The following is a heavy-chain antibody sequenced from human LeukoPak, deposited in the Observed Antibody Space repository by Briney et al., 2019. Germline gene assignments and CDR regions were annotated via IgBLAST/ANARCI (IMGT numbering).Heavy chain of an antibody. CDR3: ARDEGPLKMATIGDAFDI. Sequence: GGSLRLSCAASGFTFSSYSMNWVRQAPGKGLEWVSSISSSSSYIYYADSVKGRFTISRDNAKNSLYLQMNSLRAEDTAVYYCARDEGPLKMATIGDAFDIWGQGTMVTVSS. CDR2: ISSSSSYI. V-gene: IGHV3-21*01. CDR1: GFTFSSYS. D-gene: IGHD5-24*01. J-gene: IGHJ3*02.